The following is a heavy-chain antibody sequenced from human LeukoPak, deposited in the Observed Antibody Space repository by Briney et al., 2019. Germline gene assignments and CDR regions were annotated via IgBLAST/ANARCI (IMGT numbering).Heavy chain of an antibody. D-gene: IGHD3-10*01. CDR2: IRSDASKK. CDR3: ARDQGAYYYGSVLDY. CDR1: GFTFSTYA. Sequence: AGGSLRLSCAASGFTFSTYAMHWVRQAPGKGLEWAAFIRSDASKKYYADSVKGRFAISGDNSKNTLYLQMNSLSAEDTAVYYCARDQGAYYYGSVLDYWGQGTLVTVFS. J-gene: IGHJ4*02. V-gene: IGHV3-30*02.